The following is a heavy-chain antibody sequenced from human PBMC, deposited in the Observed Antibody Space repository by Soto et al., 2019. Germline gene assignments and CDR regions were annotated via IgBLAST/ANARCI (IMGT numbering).Heavy chain of an antibody. Sequence: GGSLRLSCVASGFTFSQYAMYWVRQAPGEGLEWVAVVSYDGTNKYHADPVKGRFTVSRDNSENTVYLQMNSLIPDDTAVYFCARAVGNYDFWSALYTWGQGTPVTVSS. CDR2: VSYDGTNK. V-gene: IGHV3-30*01. D-gene: IGHD3-3*01. CDR3: ARAVGNYDFWSALYT. J-gene: IGHJ4*02. CDR1: GFTFSQYA.